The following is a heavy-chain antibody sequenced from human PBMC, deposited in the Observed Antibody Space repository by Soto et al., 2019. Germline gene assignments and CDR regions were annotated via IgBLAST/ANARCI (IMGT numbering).Heavy chain of an antibody. CDR3: ARDYYDSSGYYFHYYYGMDV. CDR1: GFTFSSYS. V-gene: IGHV3-48*02. D-gene: IGHD3-22*01. Sequence: EVQLVESGGGLVQPGGSLRLSCAASGFTFSSYSMNWVRQAPGKGLEWVSYISSSSSTIYYADSVKGRFTISRDNAKNSLYQQMNSLRDEDTAVYYCARDYYDSSGYYFHYYYGMDVWGQGTTVTVSS. CDR2: ISSSSSTI. J-gene: IGHJ6*02.